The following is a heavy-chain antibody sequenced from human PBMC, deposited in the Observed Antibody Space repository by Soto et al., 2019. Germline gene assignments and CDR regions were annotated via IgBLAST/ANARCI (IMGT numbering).Heavy chain of an antibody. CDR3: ASGVNYDFWSGSNYYYYYYMDD. D-gene: IGHD3-3*01. Sequence: SETLSLTCAVYGGSFSGYYWSWIRQPPGKGLEWIGEINHSGSTNYNPSLKSRVTISVDTSKNQFSLKLSSVTAADTAVYYCASGVNYDFWSGSNYYYYYYMDDWGKGITVTVSS. CDR1: GGSFSGYY. J-gene: IGHJ6*03. V-gene: IGHV4-34*01. CDR2: INHSGST.